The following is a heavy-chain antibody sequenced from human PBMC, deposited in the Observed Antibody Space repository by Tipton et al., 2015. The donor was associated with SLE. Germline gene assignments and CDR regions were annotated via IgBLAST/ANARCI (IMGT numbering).Heavy chain of an antibody. CDR2: INHSGST. CDR1: GGSFSSGPYY. CDR3: AGVSRDAFEI. Sequence: TLSLTCTVSGGSFSSGPYYWGWVRQPPGKGLEWIGEINHSGSTNYNPSLKSRVTISVDTSKNQFSLKLSSVTAADTAVYYCAGVSRDAFEIWGQGTMVTVSS. V-gene: IGHV4-39*07. D-gene: IGHD5/OR15-5a*01. J-gene: IGHJ3*02.